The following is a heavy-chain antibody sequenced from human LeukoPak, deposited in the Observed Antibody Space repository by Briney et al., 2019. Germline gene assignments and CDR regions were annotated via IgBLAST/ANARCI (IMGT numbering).Heavy chain of an antibody. V-gene: IGHV4-34*01. D-gene: IGHD2-15*01. CDR1: GGSFSGYY. J-gene: IGHJ5*02. CDR2: INHSGST. CDR3: ATLPVAGVVVVAATRYTP. Sequence: SETLSLTCAVYGGSFSGYYWSWIRQPPGKGLEWIGEINHSGSTNYNPSLKSRVTISLDTSKNQFTLKLSSVTAADTAMYYCATLPVAGVVVVAATRYTPWGQGTLVTVSS.